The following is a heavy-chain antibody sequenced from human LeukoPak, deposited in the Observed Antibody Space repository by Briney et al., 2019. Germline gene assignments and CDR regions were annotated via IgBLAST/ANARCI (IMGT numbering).Heavy chain of an antibody. CDR1: GYSFTAFH. Sequence: ASVKVSCKASGYSFTAFHIHWVRQAPGQGLEWMGWINPDGGGTIFAQRVQGRVTMTRDTSISTAYMALTSLRSDDTAVYYCARSHDYTNYVGPWGQGTLVTVSS. V-gene: IGHV1-2*02. D-gene: IGHD4-11*01. J-gene: IGHJ5*02. CDR3: ARSHDYTNYVGP. CDR2: INPDGGGT.